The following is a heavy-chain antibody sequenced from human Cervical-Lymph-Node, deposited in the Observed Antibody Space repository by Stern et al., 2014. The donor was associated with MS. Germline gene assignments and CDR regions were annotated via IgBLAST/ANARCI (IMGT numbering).Heavy chain of an antibody. CDR3: ARNYYYGMDV. J-gene: IGHJ6*02. CDR2: ISPNGGYT. CDR1: GYSFRDYY. Sequence: VQLVQSGAEVKKPGASVNVSCKASGYSFRDYYIHWVRQAPGQGLEWMGRISPNGGYTDYAQKFQGRVAMTRDTSISTAYMELSNLRSDDAAVYYCARNYYYGMDVWGQGTTVTVSS. V-gene: IGHV1-2*06.